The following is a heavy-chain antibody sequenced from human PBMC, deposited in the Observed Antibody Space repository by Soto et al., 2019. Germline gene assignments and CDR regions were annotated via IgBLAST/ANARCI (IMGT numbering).Heavy chain of an antibody. CDR2: ISWNSVTI. CDR3: AKIPYGSGSYHFDY. V-gene: IGHV3-9*01. CDR1: GFTFDDYA. D-gene: IGHD3-10*01. Sequence: PVGSLRLSCAASGFTFDDYAMHWVRQAPGKGLEWVSGISWNSVTIDYADSVKGRFTISRDNAKNSLYLEMNSLRAEDTALYYCAKIPYGSGSYHFDYWGQGTLVTVSS. J-gene: IGHJ4*02.